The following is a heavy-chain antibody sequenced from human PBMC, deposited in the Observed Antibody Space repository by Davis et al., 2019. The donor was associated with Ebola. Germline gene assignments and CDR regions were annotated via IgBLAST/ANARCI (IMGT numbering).Heavy chain of an antibody. CDR2: IVIGSGHT. Sequence: SVKVSCKASGFTFSSSAVQWVRQARGQRLEWIGWIVIGSGHTNYAQKFQERVTITRDMSTNTVYMELNSLRSEDTAVYYCAAWVIGYCTTYSCYTSYNWFDPWGQGTLVTVAS. CDR1: GFTFSSSA. J-gene: IGHJ5*02. V-gene: IGHV1-58*01. CDR3: AAWVIGYCTTYSCYTSYNWFDP. D-gene: IGHD2-2*01.